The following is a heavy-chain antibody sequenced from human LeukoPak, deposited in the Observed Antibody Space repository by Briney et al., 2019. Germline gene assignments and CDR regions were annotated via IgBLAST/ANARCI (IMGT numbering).Heavy chain of an antibody. D-gene: IGHD6-13*01. Sequence: GGSLRLSCAASGFTFSTYSMNWVRQAPGKGLEWVSSISSNSRYRYYADSMRGRFTISRDNAKNSLYLQMNSLKPEDTAVYYCARVAEAAAFDSWGQGTLVTVSS. CDR1: GFTFSTYS. J-gene: IGHJ4*02. V-gene: IGHV3-21*06. CDR2: ISSNSRYR. CDR3: ARVAEAAAFDS.